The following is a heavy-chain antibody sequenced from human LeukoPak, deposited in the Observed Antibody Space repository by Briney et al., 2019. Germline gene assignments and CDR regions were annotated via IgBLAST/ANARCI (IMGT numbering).Heavy chain of an antibody. CDR3: ARVAVAEFYYFDY. Sequence: XXSLRLSCAASGFTFSSYAIHWVRQAPGKGLEWVAVISYDGSNKYYADSVKGRFTISRDNSKNTLYLQMNSLRAEDTAVYYCARVAVAEFYYFDYWGQGTLVTVSS. J-gene: IGHJ4*02. CDR2: ISYDGSNK. CDR1: GFTFSSYA. V-gene: IGHV3-30*04. D-gene: IGHD6-19*01.